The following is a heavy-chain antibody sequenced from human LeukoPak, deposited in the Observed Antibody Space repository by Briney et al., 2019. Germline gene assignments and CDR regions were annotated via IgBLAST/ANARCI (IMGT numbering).Heavy chain of an antibody. CDR3: ARHVNGYAFDI. CDR1: GGSISSSSYY. D-gene: IGHD3-9*01. V-gene: IGHV4-39*07. CDR2: IYYSGST. J-gene: IGHJ3*02. Sequence: SETLSLTCTVSGGSISSSSYYWGWIRQPPGKGLEWIGSIYYSGSTYYNPSLKSRVTISVDTSKNQFSLKLSSVTAADTAVYYCARHVNGYAFDIWGQGTMVTVSS.